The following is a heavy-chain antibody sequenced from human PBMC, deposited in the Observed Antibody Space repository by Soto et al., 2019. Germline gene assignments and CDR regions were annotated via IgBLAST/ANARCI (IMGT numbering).Heavy chain of an antibody. CDR2: IIPIFGTA. D-gene: IGHD2-2*01. V-gene: IGHV1-69*13. CDR3: ARGHLVLVPAALNWFDP. Sequence: GASVKVSCKASGGTFSSYAISWVRQAPGQGLEWMGGIIPIFGTANYAQKFQGRVTITADESTSTAYMELSSLRSEDTAVYYCARGHLVLVPAALNWFDPWGQGTPVTVSS. CDR1: GGTFSSYA. J-gene: IGHJ5*02.